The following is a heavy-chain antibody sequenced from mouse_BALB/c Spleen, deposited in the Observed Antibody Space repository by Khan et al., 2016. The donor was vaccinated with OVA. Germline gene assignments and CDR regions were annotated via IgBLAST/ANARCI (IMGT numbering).Heavy chain of an antibody. CDR2: INSAGTYT. CDR3: ANGNYGWFAY. D-gene: IGHD2-1*01. CDR1: GFTFSSFA. V-gene: IGHV5-9-1*01. J-gene: IGHJ3*01. Sequence: EVELVESGGGLLKPGGSLKLSCAASGFTFSSFAMSWVRQTPEKRLEWVATINSAGTYTFYPDSVKGRFTISRDNAKNTLFLQMNSLRSEDTAMYYCANGNYGWFAYWGQGTLVTVSA.